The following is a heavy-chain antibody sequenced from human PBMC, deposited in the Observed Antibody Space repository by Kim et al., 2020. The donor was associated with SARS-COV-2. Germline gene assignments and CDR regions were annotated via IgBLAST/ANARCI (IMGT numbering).Heavy chain of an antibody. V-gene: IGHV3-33*08. Sequence: GGSLRLSCAASGFTFSSYDMHWVRQAPGKGLEWVAVIWHDGSKKYYADSVKGRFTISRDNSENTLYLQMNSLRAEDTAVFYCARAYRSPYFDYWGQGTLVTV. CDR1: GFTFSSYD. CDR3: ARAYRSPYFDY. J-gene: IGHJ4*02. D-gene: IGHD6-13*01. CDR2: IWHDGSKK.